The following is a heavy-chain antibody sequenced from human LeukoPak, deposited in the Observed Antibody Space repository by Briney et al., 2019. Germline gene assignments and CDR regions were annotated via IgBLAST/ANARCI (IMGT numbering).Heavy chain of an antibody. CDR3: ARSYYDSGPPFDY. Sequence: SETLSLTCTVSGGSISSSNYYWGWIRQPPGKGLEWIGEINHSGSTNYNPSLKSRVTISVDTSKNQFSLKLSSVTAADTAVYYCARSYYDSGPPFDYWGQGTLVTVSS. V-gene: IGHV4-39*07. CDR2: INHSGST. CDR1: GGSISSSNYY. D-gene: IGHD3-22*01. J-gene: IGHJ4*02.